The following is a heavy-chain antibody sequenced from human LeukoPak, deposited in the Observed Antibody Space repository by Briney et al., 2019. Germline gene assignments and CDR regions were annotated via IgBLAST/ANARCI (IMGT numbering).Heavy chain of an antibody. CDR2: IKRKTDGGTT. CDR1: GFTFSSYS. Sequence: PGGSLRLSCAASGFTFSSYSMNWVRQAPGKGLEWVGRIKRKTDGGTTDDAAPVKGRFTISRDDSKNTLYLQMNSLKTEDTAVYYCTTDPGVAADNYYYYYMDVWGKGTTVTVSS. J-gene: IGHJ6*03. D-gene: IGHD6-13*01. CDR3: TTDPGVAADNYYYYYMDV. V-gene: IGHV3-15*01.